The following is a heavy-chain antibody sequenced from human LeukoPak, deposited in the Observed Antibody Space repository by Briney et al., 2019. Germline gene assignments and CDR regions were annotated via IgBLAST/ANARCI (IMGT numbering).Heavy chain of an antibody. CDR2: LRPDGSDK. D-gene: IGHD3-3*01. V-gene: IGHV3-7*01. J-gene: IGHJ5*02. CDR1: GLSFSGSW. Sequence: GGSLRLSCAASGLSFSGSWMTWVRQAPGKGLEWVANLRPDGSDKYYADPVKGRFTISRDNAKNSLYLQMNGLRADDTAIYYCARDAYDDASESWGQGTLVTVSS. CDR3: ARDAYDDASES.